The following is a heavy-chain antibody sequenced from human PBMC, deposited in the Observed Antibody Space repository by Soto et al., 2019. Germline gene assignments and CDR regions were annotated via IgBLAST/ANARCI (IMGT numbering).Heavy chain of an antibody. CDR3: ARDSRYYGSGSYKDYYYGMDV. CDR1: GFTFSSYA. V-gene: IGHV3-30-3*01. J-gene: IGHJ6*02. Sequence: GGSLRLSCAASGFTFSSYAMSWVRQAPGKGLEWVAVISYDGSNKYYADSVKGRFTISRDNSKNTLYLQMNSLRAEDTAVYYCARDSRYYGSGSYKDYYYGMDVWGQGTTVTVSS. CDR2: ISYDGSNK. D-gene: IGHD3-10*01.